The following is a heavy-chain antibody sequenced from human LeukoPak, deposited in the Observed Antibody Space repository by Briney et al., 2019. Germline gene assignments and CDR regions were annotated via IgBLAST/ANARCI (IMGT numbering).Heavy chain of an antibody. D-gene: IGHD3-3*01. Sequence: PSETLSLTCTVSGGSISSSSYYWGWIRQPPGKGLEWIGSIYYSGSTYYNPSLKSRVTISVDTSKNQFSLKLSSVTAADTAVYYCARLPWGGVFGVVISRYFDYWGQGTLVTVSS. CDR2: IYYSGST. J-gene: IGHJ4*02. CDR3: ARLPWGGVFGVVISRYFDY. V-gene: IGHV4-39*01. CDR1: GGSISSSSYY.